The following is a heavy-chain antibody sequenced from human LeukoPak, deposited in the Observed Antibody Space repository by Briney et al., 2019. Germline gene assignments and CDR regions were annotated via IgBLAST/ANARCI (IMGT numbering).Heavy chain of an antibody. CDR2: ISAYNGNT. CDR1: GYTFTSYG. V-gene: IGHV1-18*01. D-gene: IGHD3-22*01. J-gene: IGHJ3*02. CDR3: ARGGYYYDSSGYLRNDAFDI. Sequence: ASVKVSCKASGYTFTSYGISWVRQAPGQGLEWMGWISAYNGNTNYAQKLQGRVTMTTDTSTSTAYMELRSLRSDDTAVYYCARGGYYYDSSGYLRNDAFDIWGQGTMVTVSS.